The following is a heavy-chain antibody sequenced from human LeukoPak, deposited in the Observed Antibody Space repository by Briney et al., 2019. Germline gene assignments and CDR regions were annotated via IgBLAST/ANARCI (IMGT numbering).Heavy chain of an antibody. CDR3: ARPPQQLVRYYFDY. CDR1: GYTFAGYY. V-gene: IGHV1-2*02. CDR2: INPNSGGT. Sequence: GASVKVSFKASGYTFAGYYMHWVRQAPGQGLEWMGWINPNSGGTNYAQKFQGRVTMTRDTSISTAYMELSRLRSDDTAVYYCARPPQQLVRYYFDYWGQGTLVTVSS. D-gene: IGHD6-13*01. J-gene: IGHJ4*02.